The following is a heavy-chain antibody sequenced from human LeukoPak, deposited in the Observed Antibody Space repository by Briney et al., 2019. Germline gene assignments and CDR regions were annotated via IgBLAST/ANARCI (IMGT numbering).Heavy chain of an antibody. CDR3: ARASSLADDY. V-gene: IGHV3-74*01. CDR1: GFSFSSYW. J-gene: IGHJ4*02. Sequence: PGGSLRLSCAASGFSFSSYWMHWVRQAPGKGLVWVSRINSDGTSTSYADSVKGRFTISRDNAKNTLHLQMNSLRAEDTAVYYCARASSLADDYWGEGTLVTVSS. CDR2: INSDGTST. D-gene: IGHD6-19*01.